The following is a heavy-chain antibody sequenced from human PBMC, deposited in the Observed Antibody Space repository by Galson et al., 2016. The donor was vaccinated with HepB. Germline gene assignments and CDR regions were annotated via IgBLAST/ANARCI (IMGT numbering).Heavy chain of an antibody. CDR3: ARDPLRYGDRHFDY. CDR2: ISYDGSNK. J-gene: IGHJ4*02. V-gene: IGHV3-30-3*01. D-gene: IGHD4-17*01. CDR1: GFTFSNYA. Sequence: SLRLSCAASGFTFSNYAMHWVRQAPGKGLEWVAIISYDGSNKYYADSVKGRFTISRDNSKNTLYLRMNILRAKDTAVYYCARDPLRYGDRHFDYWCQGTLVTVSS.